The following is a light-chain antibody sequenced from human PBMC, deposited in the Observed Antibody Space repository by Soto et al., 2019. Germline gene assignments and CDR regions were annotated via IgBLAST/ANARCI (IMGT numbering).Light chain of an antibody. V-gene: IGLV4-69*01. CDR2: VNSDGSH. J-gene: IGLJ2*01. Sequence: QLVLTQSPSASASLGASVRLTCTLSSGHSSYAIAWHQLQPEKGPRYLMKVNSDGSHSTGYGIPDRFSGSSSGAERYLTISSVQSEDEADYYCQTWDTGSKVIFGGGTKLTVL. CDR1: SGHSSYA. CDR3: QTWDTGSKVI.